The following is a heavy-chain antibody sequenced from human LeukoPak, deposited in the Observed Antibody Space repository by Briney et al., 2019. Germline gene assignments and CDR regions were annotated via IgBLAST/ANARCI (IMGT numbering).Heavy chain of an antibody. CDR1: GGSISSYY. CDR3: ARVQYLRMGNASDI. V-gene: IGHV4-59*01. D-gene: IGHD1-26*01. Sequence: SETLSLTCTVSGGSISSYYWSWIRQPPGKGLEWIGYIYYSGSTNYNPSLKSRVTISVDTSKNQFSLKLSSVTAADTAVYYCARVQYLRMGNASDIWGQGTMVTVSS. CDR2: IYYSGST. J-gene: IGHJ3*02.